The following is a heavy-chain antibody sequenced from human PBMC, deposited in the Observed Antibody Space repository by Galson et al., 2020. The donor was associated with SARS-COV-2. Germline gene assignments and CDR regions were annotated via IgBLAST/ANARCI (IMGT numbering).Heavy chain of an antibody. V-gene: IGHV4-61*01. CDR2: IFYTGST. CDR1: GGSVSSAYYY. D-gene: IGHD1-26*01. CDR3: ASARLGAAPEN. Sequence: ASETLSLTCTVSGGSVSSAYYYWTWIRQPPGKALEWVGYIFYTGSTNYNPSLKSRVSVSLDTSKNQFSLKLSSVTATDTAVYYCASARLGAAPENWGQGTLVTVSS. J-gene: IGHJ1*01.